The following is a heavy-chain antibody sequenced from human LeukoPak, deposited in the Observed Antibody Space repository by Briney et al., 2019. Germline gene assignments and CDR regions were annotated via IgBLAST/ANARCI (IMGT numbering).Heavy chain of an antibody. J-gene: IGHJ4*02. D-gene: IGHD3-9*01. Sequence: GGSLRLSCAASGFTFSSYAMSWVRQAPGKGLEWVSAISGSGGSTYYADSVKGRFTISRDNSKNTLYLQMNSLGAEDTAVYYCARSKQNYDILTGYYPTNYFDYWGQGTLVTVSS. V-gene: IGHV3-23*01. CDR1: GFTFSSYA. CDR2: ISGSGGST. CDR3: ARSKQNYDILTGYYPTNYFDY.